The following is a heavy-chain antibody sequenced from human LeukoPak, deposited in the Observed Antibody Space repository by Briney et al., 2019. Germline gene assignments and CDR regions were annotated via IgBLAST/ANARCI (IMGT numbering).Heavy chain of an antibody. J-gene: IGHJ4*02. D-gene: IGHD6-13*01. CDR2: INSDGSST. CDR3: ARDRSSLDY. V-gene: IGHV3-74*01. Sequence: GGSLRLSCRAPGFTFSSYWMHWVRHAPGKGLVWGSRINSDGSSTSYADSVKGRFTISRDNTKNTLYLQMNSLRAEDTAVYYCARDRSSLDYWGQGPLVTVSS. CDR1: GFTFSSYW.